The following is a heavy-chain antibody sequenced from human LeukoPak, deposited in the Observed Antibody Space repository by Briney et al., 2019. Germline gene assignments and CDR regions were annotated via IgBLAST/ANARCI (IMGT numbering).Heavy chain of an antibody. CDR2: IYYSGST. V-gene: IGHV4-59*01. CDR3: ARGGPYYYDSSGYPLGV. D-gene: IGHD3-22*01. J-gene: IGHJ4*02. Sequence: PSETLSLTCNVSGGSISTYYWSWIRQPPGKGLEWIGYIYYSGSTNYNPSLKSRVTISVGTSKNQFSLKLSSVTAADTAVYYCARGGPYYYDSSGYPLGVWGQGTLVTVSS. CDR1: GGSISTYY.